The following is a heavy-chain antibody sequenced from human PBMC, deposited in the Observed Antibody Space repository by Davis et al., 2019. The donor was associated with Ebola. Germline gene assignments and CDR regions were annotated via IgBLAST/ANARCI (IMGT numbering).Heavy chain of an antibody. V-gene: IGHV1-69*06. Sequence: SVTVSCKASGGTFSSYAISWVRQAPGQGLEWMGGTIPIFGTANYAQKLQGRVTITADKSTGTAYMELSSLRSGDTAVYYCASKWGDIAVPRSWFDPWGQGTLVTVSS. CDR2: TIPIFGTA. D-gene: IGHD6-19*01. CDR1: GGTFSSYA. J-gene: IGHJ5*02. CDR3: ASKWGDIAVPRSWFDP.